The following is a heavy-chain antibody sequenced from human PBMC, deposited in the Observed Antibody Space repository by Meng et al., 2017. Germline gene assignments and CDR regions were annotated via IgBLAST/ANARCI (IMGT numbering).Heavy chain of an antibody. V-gene: IGHV5-51*01. CDR3: ARHPPMYGGIA. Sequence: GESLKISCKGSGYSFTSYWIGWVRQMPGTGLEWMGIIYPGDSDTRYSPSFQVQVTISADTSISTAYLQWSSLKASHTAMYYCARHPPMYGGIAWGQGTLVTVSS. CDR2: IYPGDSDT. CDR1: GYSFTSYW. J-gene: IGHJ5*02. D-gene: IGHD2-21*01.